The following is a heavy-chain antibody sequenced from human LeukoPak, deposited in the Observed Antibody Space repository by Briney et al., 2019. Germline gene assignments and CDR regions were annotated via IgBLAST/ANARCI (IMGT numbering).Heavy chain of an antibody. J-gene: IGHJ4*02. Sequence: GGSLRLSCAASGFTSSSYSMNWVRQAPGKGLEWVSSISSSSSYIYYADSVKGRLTISRDNAKNSLYLQMNSLRAEDTAVYYCARTPDYDFWSGYYNPFDYWGQGTLVTVSS. CDR2: ISSSSSYI. V-gene: IGHV3-21*01. CDR1: GFTSSSYS. CDR3: ARTPDYDFWSGYYNPFDY. D-gene: IGHD3-3*01.